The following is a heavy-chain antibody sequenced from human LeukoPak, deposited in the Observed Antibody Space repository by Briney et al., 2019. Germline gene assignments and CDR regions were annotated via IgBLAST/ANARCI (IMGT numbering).Heavy chain of an antibody. CDR1: GDSISSGNYY. V-gene: IGHV4-61*02. J-gene: IGHJ4*02. Sequence: PSQTLSLTCTVSGDSISSGNYYWSWIRQPAGKGLEWIGRVYTSGSTNYNPSLKSRVTISVDTSKNQFSLKLSSVTAADTAMYYCAIGVITFGGFDYWGQGTLVTVSS. CDR2: VYTSGST. D-gene: IGHD3-16*01. CDR3: AIGVITFGGFDY.